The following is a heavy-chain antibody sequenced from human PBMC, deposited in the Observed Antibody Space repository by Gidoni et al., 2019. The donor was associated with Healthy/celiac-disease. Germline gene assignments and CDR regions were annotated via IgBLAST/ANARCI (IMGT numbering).Heavy chain of an antibody. Sequence: EVQLVESVGGLVQPGRSLRLSCAASGFTFDDYAMHWVRQAPGKGLEGVSGISWNSGSIGYADSVKGRFTISRDNAKNSLYLQMNSLRAEDTALYYCAKGRGSYVTGSQVYFDYWGQGTLVTVSS. CDR1: GFTFDDYA. V-gene: IGHV3-9*01. CDR2: ISWNSGSI. D-gene: IGHD1-26*01. J-gene: IGHJ4*02. CDR3: AKGRGSYVTGSQVYFDY.